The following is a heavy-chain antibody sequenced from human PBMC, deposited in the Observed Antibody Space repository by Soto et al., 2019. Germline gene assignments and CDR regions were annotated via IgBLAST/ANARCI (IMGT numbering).Heavy chain of an antibody. Sequence: ASVKVSCKASGYTFTSYGISWVPQAPGQGLEWMGWISAYNGNTNYAQRFQGRVTMTSDTSTSTVYMEVSSLRSEDTAVYYCARGGDVVLVTAPLDVWGQGTTVTVSS. D-gene: IGHD2-21*02. CDR1: GYTFTSYG. V-gene: IGHV1-18*01. CDR3: ARGGDVVLVTAPLDV. CDR2: ISAYNGNT. J-gene: IGHJ6*02.